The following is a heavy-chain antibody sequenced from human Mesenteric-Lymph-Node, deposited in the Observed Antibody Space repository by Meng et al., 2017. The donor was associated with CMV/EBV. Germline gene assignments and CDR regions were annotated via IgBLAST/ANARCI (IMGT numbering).Heavy chain of an antibody. Sequence: QITSKESGPTLVNPTQTLTLTCTFSGFSLSTSGVGVGWIRQPPGKALEWLALIYWDDDKRYSPSLKSRLTITKDNSKNQVVLTMTNMDPVDTATYYCAHSSGIAAAGPFYFDYWGQGTLVTVSS. CDR1: GFSLSTSGVG. CDR3: AHSSGIAAAGPFYFDY. D-gene: IGHD6-13*01. J-gene: IGHJ4*02. V-gene: IGHV2-5*02. CDR2: IYWDDDK.